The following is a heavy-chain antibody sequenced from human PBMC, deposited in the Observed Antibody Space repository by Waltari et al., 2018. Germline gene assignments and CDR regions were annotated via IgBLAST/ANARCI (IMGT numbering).Heavy chain of an antibody. J-gene: IGHJ5*02. CDR3: VRHWKRNGYRFDP. D-gene: IGHD5-12*01. Sequence: QLQLQESGPTLVKPSETLSLTCTVSGGSISRSSYYWGWIRQSPGKGLEWIGSIYYSGNTYYNPTLESRVTISGDTSKNQFSLKLSSVTAADTAVYYCVRHWKRNGYRFDPWGQGTLVTVSS. V-gene: IGHV4-39*01. CDR2: IYYSGNT. CDR1: GGSISRSSYY.